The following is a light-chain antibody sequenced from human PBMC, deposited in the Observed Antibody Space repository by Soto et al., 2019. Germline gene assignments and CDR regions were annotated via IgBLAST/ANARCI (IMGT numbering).Light chain of an antibody. CDR2: GAS. J-gene: IGKJ2*01. CDR3: QQYVASPYT. CDR1: QFVSTN. V-gene: IGKV3D-15*01. Sequence: ELVMTQSPATLSVSPGERATLSCRASQFVSTNLAWYQQRPGQAPRLLIYGASTRAIGIPDRFSASGSGTDFTLTISSLEPEDFAVYYCQQYVASPYTFGQGTKVDIK.